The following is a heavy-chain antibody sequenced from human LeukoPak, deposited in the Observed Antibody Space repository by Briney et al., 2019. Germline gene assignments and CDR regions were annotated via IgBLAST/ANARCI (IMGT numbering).Heavy chain of an antibody. CDR3: ARGYYDSSGYYVSSGTFDY. Sequence: PGGSLRLSCAASGFTFSSYAMHWVRQAPGKGLEYVSAISSNGGSTYYANSVKGRFTISRDNSKNTLYLQMGSLRAEDMAVYYCARGYYDSSGYYVSSGTFDYWGQGTLVTVSS. V-gene: IGHV3-64*01. CDR2: ISSNGGST. D-gene: IGHD3-22*01. J-gene: IGHJ4*02. CDR1: GFTFSSYA.